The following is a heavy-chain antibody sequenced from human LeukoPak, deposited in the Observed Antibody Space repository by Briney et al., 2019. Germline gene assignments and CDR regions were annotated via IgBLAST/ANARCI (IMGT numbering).Heavy chain of an antibody. CDR2: VSDSRDV. D-gene: IGHD5-18*01. CDR3: TRDGLHTAHFDY. Sequence: GGSLRLSCVASGFTFSNAWMNWVRQAPGKGLEWVSTVSDSRDVHYSDSVKGRFTISRDNARNSLYLQMNSLRDEDTAVYYCTRDGLHTAHFDYWGQGTLVTVSS. J-gene: IGHJ4*02. CDR1: GFTFSNAW. V-gene: IGHV3-69-1*01.